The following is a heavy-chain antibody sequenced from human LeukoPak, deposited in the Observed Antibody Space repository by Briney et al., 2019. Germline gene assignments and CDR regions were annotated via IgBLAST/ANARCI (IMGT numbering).Heavy chain of an antibody. J-gene: IGHJ3*02. CDR2: ISWNSGSR. V-gene: IGHV3-9*01. CDR3: AKGVHDFWSGHAFDI. D-gene: IGHD3-3*01. Sequence: GGSLRLSCTASRFSFDDYAMHWVRQIPGKGLEWVSAISWNSGSRGYADSVKGRFTISRDNAKSSLYLQMNSLRPEDTASYYCAKGVHDFWSGHAFDIWGQGTMVTVSS. CDR1: RFSFDDYA.